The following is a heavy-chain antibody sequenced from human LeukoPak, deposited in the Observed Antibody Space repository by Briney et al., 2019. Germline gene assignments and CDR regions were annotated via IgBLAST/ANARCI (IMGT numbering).Heavy chain of an antibody. V-gene: IGHV3-30*04. J-gene: IGHJ4*02. CDR3: ARGGPPDY. CDR1: GFTFSNYA. D-gene: IGHD3-16*01. Sequence: GRSLRLSCAASGFTFSNYAMLWARQAPGKGPEWVAVTSYDGSNEYYADSVKGRFTISRVNSKNTLYLQMSSLRAEDSALYYCARGGPPDYWGQGTLVTVSS. CDR2: TSYDGSNE.